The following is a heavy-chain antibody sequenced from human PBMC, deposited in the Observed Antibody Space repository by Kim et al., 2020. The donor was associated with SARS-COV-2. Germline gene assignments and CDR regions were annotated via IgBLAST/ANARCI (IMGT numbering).Heavy chain of an antibody. D-gene: IGHD3-16*01. Sequence: GSTYSQPSIKSRVTMSEDTAKNQFSLKRSSVTAADTAVYYCARGGRYYFDYWGQGTLVPVSS. CDR3: ARGGRYYFDY. V-gene: IGHV4-30-2*04. CDR2: GST. J-gene: IGHJ4*02.